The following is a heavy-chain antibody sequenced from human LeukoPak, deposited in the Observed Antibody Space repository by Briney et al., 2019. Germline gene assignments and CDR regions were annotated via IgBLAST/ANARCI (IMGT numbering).Heavy chain of an antibody. D-gene: IGHD6-6*01. V-gene: IGHV1-69*06. CDR3: ARSGSIAGEAFDY. Sequence: SPCVSRKASGGTFSSYAISWVRQAPGQGLEWMGRIIPVLVPANYAQKFQGRVTITADKSTSTAYMELSSLRSEDTAVYYCARSGSIAGEAFDYWGPGTMVSVSS. CDR1: GGTFSSYA. CDR2: IIPVLVPA. J-gene: IGHJ4*01.